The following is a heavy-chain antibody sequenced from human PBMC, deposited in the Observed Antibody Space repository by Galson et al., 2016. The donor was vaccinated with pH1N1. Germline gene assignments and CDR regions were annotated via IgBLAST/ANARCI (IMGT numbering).Heavy chain of an antibody. CDR3: ARGRDDDTVTGSSYYFDY. D-gene: IGHD3-9*01. Sequence: LSLTCAVSGDFISRGDYFWSWLRQPPGKGLEWIGYIYYSGNTFYNPSLKSRVTISLDTSKTQFSLKLSSVTATDTAIEYCARGRDDDTVTGSSYYFDYWGQGTLVTVSS. CDR1: GDFISRGDYF. V-gene: IGHV4-30-4*08. J-gene: IGHJ4*02. CDR2: IYYSGNT.